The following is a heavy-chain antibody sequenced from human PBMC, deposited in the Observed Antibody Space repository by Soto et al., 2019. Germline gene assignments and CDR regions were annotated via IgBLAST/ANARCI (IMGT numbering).Heavy chain of an antibody. D-gene: IGHD5-18*01. J-gene: IGHJ4*02. CDR3: AGGGPVDTAMVRYFDY. V-gene: IGHV1-18*01. CDR1: GYTFTSYG. CDR2: ISAYNGNT. Sequence: QVQLVQSGAEVKKPGASVKVSCKASGYTFTSYGISWVRQAPGQGLEWMGWISAYNGNTNYAQKLQGRVTMTTDTSTSSADRELGRQRSDATAVYYCAGGGPVDTAMVRYFDYWGQGTLVTVSS.